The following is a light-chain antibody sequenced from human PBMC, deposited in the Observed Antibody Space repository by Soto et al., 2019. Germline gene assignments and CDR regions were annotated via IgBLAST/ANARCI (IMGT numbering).Light chain of an antibody. Sequence: AVVTQEPSLTASPGGTVTLTCASNTGAVTSGYFPNWFQQKPGQAPRALIYGTSDKYSWTPARFSGSLLGGKAALTLSAVQPEDQADYYCLIYYGGAWVFGGGTQLTLL. V-gene: IGLV7-43*01. CDR1: TGAVTSGYF. CDR2: GTS. J-gene: IGLJ3*02. CDR3: LIYYGGAWV.